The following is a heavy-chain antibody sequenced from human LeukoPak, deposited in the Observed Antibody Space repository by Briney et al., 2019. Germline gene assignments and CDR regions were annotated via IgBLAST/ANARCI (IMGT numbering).Heavy chain of an antibody. CDR1: GFTFDDYA. J-gene: IGHJ5*02. CDR3: GKEGGA. CDR2: IGGRGGST. Sequence: GGSLRLSCAASGFTFDDYAMHWVRQAPGKGLEWVSAIGGRGGSTYYADSLGGRFIISRDNSKDMVYLQMNSLKVEDTATYYCGKEGGAWGQGTKVTVSS. V-gene: IGHV3-23*01. D-gene: IGHD3-16*01.